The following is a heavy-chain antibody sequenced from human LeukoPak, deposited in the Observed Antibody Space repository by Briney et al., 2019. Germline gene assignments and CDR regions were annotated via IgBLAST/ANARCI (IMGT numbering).Heavy chain of an antibody. CDR3: AREGNGLLSKDLDY. V-gene: IGHV1-2*02. D-gene: IGHD2-15*01. J-gene: IGHJ4*02. Sequence: EASVKVSCKGSGYTFTDYYLHWVRQAPGQGLEWVGYINPRDGGTSSPPNFRGRVTMTTDASSSIVYMELSRLTSDDTAIYYCAREGNGLLSKDLDYWGQGTLVTVSS. CDR2: INPRDGGT. CDR1: GYTFTDYY.